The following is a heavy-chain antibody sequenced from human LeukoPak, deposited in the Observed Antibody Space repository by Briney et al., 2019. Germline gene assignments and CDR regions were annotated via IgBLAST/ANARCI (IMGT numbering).Heavy chain of an antibody. V-gene: IGHV4-31*03. CDR2: IHYSGNT. J-gene: IGHJ5*02. D-gene: IGHD2-2*01. Sequence: PSETLSLTCTVSGSSISSGSYFWSWIRQHPGKGLEWIGYIHYSGNTYNNPSLKSRVIISVDTSKNQLSLKLSSVTAAGTAVYYCARDGCSGPSCHGNWFDPWGQGTLVTVSS. CDR3: ARDGCSGPSCHGNWFDP. CDR1: GSSISSGSYF.